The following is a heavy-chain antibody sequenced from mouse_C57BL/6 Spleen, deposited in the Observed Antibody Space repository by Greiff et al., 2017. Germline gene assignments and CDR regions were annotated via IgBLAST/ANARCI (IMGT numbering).Heavy chain of an antibody. CDR2: INPNNGGT. Sequence: EVQGVESGPELVKPGASVKIPCKASGYTFTDYNMDWVKQSHGKSLEWIGDINPNNGGTIYNQKFKGKATLTVDKSSSTAYMELRSLTSEDTAVYDCARGNYGNYVWYFDVWGTGTTVTVSS. J-gene: IGHJ1*03. V-gene: IGHV1-18*01. CDR3: ARGNYGNYVWYFDV. CDR1: GYTFTDYN. D-gene: IGHD2-1*01.